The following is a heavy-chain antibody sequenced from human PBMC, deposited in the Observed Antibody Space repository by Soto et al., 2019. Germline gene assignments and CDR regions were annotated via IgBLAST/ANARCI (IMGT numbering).Heavy chain of an antibody. D-gene: IGHD4-17*01. CDR2: ISYDGSNK. J-gene: IGHJ4*02. CDR1: GFTFSSYG. CDR3: AKDDGDYSIGLYDY. V-gene: IGHV3-30*18. Sequence: QVQLVESGGGVVQPGRYLRLSCAASGFTFSSYGMHWVRQAPGKGLEWVAVISYDGSNKYYADSVKGRFTISRDNSKNTLYLQMNSLRAEDTAVYYCAKDDGDYSIGLYDYWGQGTLVTVSS.